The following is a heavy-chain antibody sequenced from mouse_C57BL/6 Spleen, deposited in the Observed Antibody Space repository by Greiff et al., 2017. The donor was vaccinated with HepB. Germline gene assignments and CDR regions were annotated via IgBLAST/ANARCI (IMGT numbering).Heavy chain of an antibody. CDR3: ARSITTVVATDWYFDV. CDR1: GYTFTSYW. D-gene: IGHD1-1*01. V-gene: IGHV1-53*01. Sequence: QVQLQQPGTELVKPGASVKLSCKASGYTFTSYWMHWVKQRPGQGLEWIGNINPSNGGTNYNEKFKSKATLTVDKSSSTAYMQLSSLTSEDSAVYYWARSITTVVATDWYFDVWGTGTTVTVSS. J-gene: IGHJ1*03. CDR2: INPSNGGT.